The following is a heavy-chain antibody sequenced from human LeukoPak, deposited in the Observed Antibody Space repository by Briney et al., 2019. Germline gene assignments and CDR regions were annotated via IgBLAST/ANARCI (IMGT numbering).Heavy chain of an antibody. D-gene: IGHD5-24*01. J-gene: IGHJ4*02. Sequence: SETLSLTCTVSGYSISSGYYWGWIRQPPGKGLEWIGNIYHSGSTYYNPSLRSRVTISLDTSKNQFSLKLNSVTAADTAVYYCARSRDGYSPYYFDYWGQGTLVTVSS. CDR3: ARSRDGYSPYYFDY. CDR2: IYHSGST. CDR1: GYSISSGYY. V-gene: IGHV4-38-2*02.